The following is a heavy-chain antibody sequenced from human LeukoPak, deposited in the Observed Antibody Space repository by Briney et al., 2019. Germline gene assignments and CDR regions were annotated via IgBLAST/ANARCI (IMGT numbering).Heavy chain of an antibody. CDR1: GDSMSTYY. V-gene: IGHV4-59*01. Sequence: PSETLSLTCTVSGDSMSTYYWTWIRQPPGKGLEWIGYIYNSGSTNYNPSLKSRVTISVDTSKNQFSLKLSSVTAADTAVYYCARTTMVRGTYYMDVWGKGTTVTISS. J-gene: IGHJ6*03. CDR2: IYNSGST. D-gene: IGHD3-10*01. CDR3: ARTTMVRGTYYMDV.